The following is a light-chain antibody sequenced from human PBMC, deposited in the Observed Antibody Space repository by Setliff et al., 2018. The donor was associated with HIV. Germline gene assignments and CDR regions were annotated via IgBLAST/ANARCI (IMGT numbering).Light chain of an antibody. J-gene: IGLJ1*01. Sequence: QSALTQPASVSGSPGQSITISCTGTSSDVGSYNLVSWYQQHPGKAPKLMIYEVIKRPSGVSNRFSGSKSGNTASLTISGLQAEDEADYYCSSYTSSTPLYVFGTGTKV. V-gene: IGLV2-14*02. CDR3: SSYTSSTPLYV. CDR1: SSDVGSYNL. CDR2: EVI.